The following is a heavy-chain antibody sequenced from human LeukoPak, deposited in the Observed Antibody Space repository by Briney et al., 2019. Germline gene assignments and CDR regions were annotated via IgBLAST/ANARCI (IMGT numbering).Heavy chain of an antibody. Sequence: ASVKVSCKASGGTFSSYAASWVRQAPGQGLEWMGRITPIAGTPNYAQKFQGRVTITADKFPSTVYMELSSLKSEDTAVYYCARDFYSSSWPGRYFDLWGRGTLLTVSS. V-gene: IGHV1-69*04. CDR3: ARDFYSSSWPGRYFDL. J-gene: IGHJ2*01. CDR1: GGTFSSYA. CDR2: ITPIAGTP. D-gene: IGHD6-13*01.